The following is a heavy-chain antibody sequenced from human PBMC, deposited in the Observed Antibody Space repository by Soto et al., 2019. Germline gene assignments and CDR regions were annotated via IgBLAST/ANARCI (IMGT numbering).Heavy chain of an antibody. CDR1: GFSFSNYG. V-gene: IGHV3-23*01. J-gene: IGHJ3*02. CDR2: ITKTGRST. CDR3: TKDAEAYDFAFDK. Sequence: EVQLLESGGGLVQPGGSLRLSCATSGFSFSNYGMYWVRQAPGKGLEWVSGITKTGRSTFIADSVRGRFTISRDNLKNIMYLQMNSLRVDDTALYYCTKDAEAYDFAFDKWGQGTMVTVTS. D-gene: IGHD3-3*01.